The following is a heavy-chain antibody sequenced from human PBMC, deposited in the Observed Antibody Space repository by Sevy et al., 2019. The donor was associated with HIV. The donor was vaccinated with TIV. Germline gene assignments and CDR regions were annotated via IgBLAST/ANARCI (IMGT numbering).Heavy chain of an antibody. V-gene: IGHV3-23*01. CDR2: FSFGCGQI. Sequence: GGSLRLSCAASGFTFSIYSMSWVRQAPGKGLGWVSTFSFGCGQINYADSVKGRFTISRDNSKNTLYLQMNSLSAEDTAVYYCAREGCTKPHDYWGQGTLVTVSS. CDR3: AREGCTKPHDY. J-gene: IGHJ4*02. D-gene: IGHD2-8*01. CDR1: GFTFSIYS.